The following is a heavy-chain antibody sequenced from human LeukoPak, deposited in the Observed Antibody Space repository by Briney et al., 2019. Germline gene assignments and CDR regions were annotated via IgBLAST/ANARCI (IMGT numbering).Heavy chain of an antibody. D-gene: IGHD4-17*01. CDR3: ARQGYADFSSRPFDY. CDR1: GYSISSGYY. CDR2: VYYSGNT. V-gene: IGHV4-38-2*02. J-gene: IGHJ4*02. Sequence: SETLSLTCTVSGYSISSGYYWGWIRQPPGKGLEWIGSVYYSGNTYYNPSLKSRVTISVDTSKNQFSLKLRSVTAADTAMYYCARQGYADFSSRPFDYWGQGTLVTVSS.